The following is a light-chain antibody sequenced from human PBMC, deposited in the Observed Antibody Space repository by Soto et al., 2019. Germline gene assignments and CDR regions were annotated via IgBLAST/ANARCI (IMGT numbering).Light chain of an antibody. J-gene: IGKJ5*01. V-gene: IGKV1-39*01. CDR2: AAS. CDR3: QQSYRAPT. CDR1: QSINSY. Sequence: IQKTQSPPSLSASVGHRVIIICRASQSINSYLNWYQQKPGKAPKFLIYAASSLQSGVPSRFSGSGYGTEFTLTISSLQPDDFATYYCQQSYRAPTFGQGTRLEIK.